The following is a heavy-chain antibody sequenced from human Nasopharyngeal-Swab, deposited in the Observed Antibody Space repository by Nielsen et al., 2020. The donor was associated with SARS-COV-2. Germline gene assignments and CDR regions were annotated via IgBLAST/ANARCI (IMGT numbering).Heavy chain of an antibody. CDR2: IIPTAGLA. J-gene: IGHJ4*02. D-gene: IGHD3-22*01. CDR1: GGTFSSYG. Sequence: SVKVSCKASGGTFSSYGISWVRQAPGQGLEWMGRIIPTAGLANYAQQFQGRVPITADTSTSTSYMELSSLRSEDTAVYYCARDKRIYFDSSGHLDCWGQGTLVTVSS. V-gene: IGHV1-69*04. CDR3: ARDKRIYFDSSGHLDC.